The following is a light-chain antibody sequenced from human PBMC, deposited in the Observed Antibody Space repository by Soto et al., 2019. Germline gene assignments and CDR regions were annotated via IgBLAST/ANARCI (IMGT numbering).Light chain of an antibody. J-gene: IGKJ4*01. CDR3: LRDYIYPPS. V-gene: IGKV1-6*02. CDR2: AAS. Sequence: AIQMTQSPSSLSASVGDRVSISCRASDDIRDDLGGYQQKPGKAPTLLIYAASILQSGVPSRFSGSGSGTDFTLTISSLQPDDFATYFCLRDYIYPPSFGGGTKVEI. CDR1: DDIRDD.